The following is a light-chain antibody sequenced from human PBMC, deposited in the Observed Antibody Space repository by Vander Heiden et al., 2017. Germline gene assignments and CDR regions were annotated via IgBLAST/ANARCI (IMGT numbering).Light chain of an antibody. J-gene: IGKJ4*01. Sequence: DIQMTQSPSSLSASVGDRVTITCQASQDINNQLNWFQQKPGKAPKLLIYDASNLQTGVPSRFSGSGSGTDFTFTISSLQPEDIATYYCQQDDNVPRTFGGRTKVEIK. CDR1: QDINNQ. V-gene: IGKV1-33*01. CDR2: DAS. CDR3: QQDDNVPRT.